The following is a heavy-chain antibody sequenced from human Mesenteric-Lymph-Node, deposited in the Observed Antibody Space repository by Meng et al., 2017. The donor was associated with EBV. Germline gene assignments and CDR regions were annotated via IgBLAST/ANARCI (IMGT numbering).Heavy chain of an antibody. CDR2: ISTYNGNT. D-gene: IGHD3-16*01. Sequence: QVQLVQSGAGVKKPWASVRVSCKASGYTFTSYGISWVRQAPGQGLEWMGWISTYNGNTNYAQKVQGRVTMTRETSTSTAYMELRSLRSDDTAVYYCARAVGGSYDWGRFDPWGQGTLVTVSS. J-gene: IGHJ5*02. CDR3: ARAVGGSYDWGRFDP. V-gene: IGHV1-18*01. CDR1: GYTFTSYG.